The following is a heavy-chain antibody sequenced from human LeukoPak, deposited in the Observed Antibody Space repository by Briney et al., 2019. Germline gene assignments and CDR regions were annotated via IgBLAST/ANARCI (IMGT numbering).Heavy chain of an antibody. CDR3: ARAPSEIGGYYPEYFRH. CDR2: IKSDGST. V-gene: IGHV3-74*01. Sequence: GGSLRLSCAASGLTFSTYWMHWVRQAPGKGLVWVSRIKSDGSTNYADSVKGRFTISRDNAKNTVSLQMNSLRPEDTGVYYCARAPSEIGGYYPEYFRHWGRGTLVTVSS. J-gene: IGHJ1*01. CDR1: GLTFSTYW. D-gene: IGHD3-22*01.